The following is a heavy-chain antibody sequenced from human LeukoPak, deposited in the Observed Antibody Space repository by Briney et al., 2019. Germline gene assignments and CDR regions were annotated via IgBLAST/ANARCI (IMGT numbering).Heavy chain of an antibody. CDR2: ISWDGGST. CDR3: ACLRGESGY. V-gene: IGHV3-43D*03. J-gene: IGHJ4*02. D-gene: IGHD3-16*01. CDR1: GFTFDDYA. Sequence: GRSLRLSCAAYGFTFDDYAMHWVRHAPGKGLEWVSLISWDGGSTYYADSAKSQFTISSDNSKNSLYLQMNSLRAENTALYYCACLRGESGYWGQGTLVTVSS.